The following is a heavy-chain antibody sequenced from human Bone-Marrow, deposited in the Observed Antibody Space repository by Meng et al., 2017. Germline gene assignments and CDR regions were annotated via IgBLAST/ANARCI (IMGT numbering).Heavy chain of an antibody. V-gene: IGHV1-46*01. CDR3: AADEDSSGDSFAFDI. CDR1: GYTFTSYY. CDR2: INPSGGST. D-gene: IGHD6-19*01. Sequence: ASLKVSCKASGYTFTSYYMHWVRQAPGQGLEWMGIINPSGGSTSYAQKFQGRVTMTRETSTSTVYMELSSLRSEDTAVYYCAADEDSSGDSFAFDIWGQGKMVTVS. J-gene: IGHJ3*02.